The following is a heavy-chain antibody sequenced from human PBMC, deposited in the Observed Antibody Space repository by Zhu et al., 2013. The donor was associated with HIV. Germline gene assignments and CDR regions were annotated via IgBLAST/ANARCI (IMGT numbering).Heavy chain of an antibody. J-gene: IGHJ3*02. V-gene: IGHV4-59*01. D-gene: IGHD3-22*01. CDR1: GGSISSYY. Sequence: QVQLQESGPGLVKPSETLSLTCTVSGGSISSYYWSWIRQPPGKGLEWIGYIYYSGSTNYNPSLKSRVTISVDTSKNQFSLKLSSVTAADTAVYYCARAAYYYDSSGRPLLAFDIWGQGTMVTVSS. CDR2: IYYSGST. CDR3: ARAAYYYDSSGRPLLAFDI.